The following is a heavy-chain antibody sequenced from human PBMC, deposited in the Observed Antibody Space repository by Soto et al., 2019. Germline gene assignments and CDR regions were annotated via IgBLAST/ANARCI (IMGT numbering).Heavy chain of an antibody. Sequence: SETLSLTCAVSGGSISSSNWWSWVRQPPGKGLEWIGEIYHSGSTNYNPSLKSRVTISVDKSKNQFSLKLSSVTAADTAVYYFASGGYGDGWIVGATMFVNWGQGTLVTVSS. J-gene: IGHJ4*01. CDR3: ASGGYGDGWIVGATMFVN. V-gene: IGHV4-4*02. CDR2: IYHSGST. D-gene: IGHD1-26*01. CDR1: GGSISSSNW.